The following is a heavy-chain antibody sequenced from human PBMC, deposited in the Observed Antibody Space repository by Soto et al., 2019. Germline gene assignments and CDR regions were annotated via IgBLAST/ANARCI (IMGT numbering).Heavy chain of an antibody. CDR1: AFTFSSYG. CDR3: ARGPHRIAAADTRYYFDY. CDR2: IWYDGSKK. D-gene: IGHD6-13*01. Sequence: PGGSLRLSCAVSAFTFSSYGMHWVRQAPGKGLEWVAVIWYDGSKKYYADSMKGRLTISRNNSKNTLYLQINSLRAGDTAVYYCARGPHRIAAADTRYYFDYWGQGTLVTV. J-gene: IGHJ4*02. V-gene: IGHV3-33*01.